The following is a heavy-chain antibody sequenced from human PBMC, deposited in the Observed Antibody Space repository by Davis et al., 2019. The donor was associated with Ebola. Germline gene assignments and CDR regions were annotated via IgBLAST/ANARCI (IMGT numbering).Heavy chain of an antibody. J-gene: IGHJ6*02. Sequence: GGSLRLSCAASGFTFTNHAMSWVRQAPGKGLEWVSVISASGTSTYNADSVKGRFSISRDNAKRTLYLQMNSLRAEDTAVYYCARDLDTGNYYYYGMDVWGQGTTVTVSS. D-gene: IGHD5-18*01. CDR1: GFTFTNHA. CDR3: ARDLDTGNYYYYGMDV. V-gene: IGHV3-23*01. CDR2: ISASGTST.